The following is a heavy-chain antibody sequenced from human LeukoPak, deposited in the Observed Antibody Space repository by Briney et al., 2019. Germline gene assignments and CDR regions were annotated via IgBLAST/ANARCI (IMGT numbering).Heavy chain of an antibody. CDR1: GYSFTSYW. CDR3: ARQDDNDSGSFDY. Sequence: GESLKISCKGSGYSFTSYWIVWVRQMPGKGLEWMGIIYPGDSDTTYSPSFQGQVTISADQSISTAYLQWSSLKASDTAMYYCARQDDNDSGSFDYWGQGTLVTVSS. V-gene: IGHV5-51*01. D-gene: IGHD3-10*01. CDR2: IYPGDSDT. J-gene: IGHJ4*02.